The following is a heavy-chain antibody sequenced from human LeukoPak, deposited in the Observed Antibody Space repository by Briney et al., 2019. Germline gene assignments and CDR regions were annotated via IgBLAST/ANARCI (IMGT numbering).Heavy chain of an antibody. D-gene: IGHD2-2*01. CDR3: ARGYCSSTSCPADY. CDR2: INPNSGGT. Sequence: ASVKVSCKASGYTFTGYYMHWVRQAPGQGLEWMGWINPNSGGTNYAQKFQGRVTMTRDTSISTAYMELSRLRSDDTAVYYCARGYCSSTSCPADYWGQGTLVTVSS. V-gene: IGHV1-2*02. J-gene: IGHJ4*02. CDR1: GYTFTGYY.